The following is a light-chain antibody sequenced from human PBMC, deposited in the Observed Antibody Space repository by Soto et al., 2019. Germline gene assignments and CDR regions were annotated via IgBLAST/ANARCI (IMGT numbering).Light chain of an antibody. CDR1: QSVSSN. Sequence: EIVMTQSPATLSVSPGERATLSCRASQSVSSNLAWYQQKPGQAPRLLIYGASTRATGIPARLSGSGSGTDFTLTISSLQSEDFAVYYCQQYNKGPLTCGGGPKVEIK. V-gene: IGKV3-15*01. CDR2: GAS. J-gene: IGKJ4*01. CDR3: QQYNKGPLT.